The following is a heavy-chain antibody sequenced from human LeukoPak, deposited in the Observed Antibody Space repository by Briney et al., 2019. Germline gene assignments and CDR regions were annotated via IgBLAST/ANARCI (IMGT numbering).Heavy chain of an antibody. J-gene: IGHJ4*02. CDR2: INPSGGST. V-gene: IGHV1-46*01. Sequence: ASVKVSCKASGYTFTSYYMHWVRQAPGQGLEWMGIINPSGGSTSYAQKFQGRVTMTRDTSTSTVYMELSSLRSEDTAVYYCARGRSPYDSGYYFDYWGQGTLVTVSS. CDR1: GYTFTSYY. D-gene: IGHD3-22*01. CDR3: ARGRSPYDSGYYFDY.